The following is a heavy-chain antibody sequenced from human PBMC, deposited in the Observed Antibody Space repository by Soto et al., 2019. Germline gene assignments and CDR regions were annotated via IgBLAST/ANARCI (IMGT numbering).Heavy chain of an antibody. D-gene: IGHD2-15*01. CDR2: INHSGST. CDR3: ARGGYYYYYGMDV. Sequence: QVQLQQWGAGLLKPSETLSLTCAVYGGSFSGYYWSWIRQPPGKGLEWIGEINHSGSTNYNPSLKSRVTISVDTSKNQFSLKLSSVTAADTAVHYCARGGYYYYYGMDVWGQGTTVTVSS. J-gene: IGHJ6*02. CDR1: GGSFSGYY. V-gene: IGHV4-34*01.